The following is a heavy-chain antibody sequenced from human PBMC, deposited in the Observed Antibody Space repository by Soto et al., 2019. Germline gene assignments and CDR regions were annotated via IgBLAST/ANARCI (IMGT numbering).Heavy chain of an antibody. CDR2: ISTYNGNT. V-gene: IGHV1-18*04. D-gene: IGHD3-22*01. CDR3: AREGYYDSSGYYSPFDS. CDR1: GYTFTTYG. Sequence: ASVEVSCKASGYTFTTYGISWVRQAPGEGLEWMGWISTYNGNTNYAQKFQGRVTMTTDTSTSTAYMELRSLRSDDTAVYYCAREGYYDSSGYYSPFDSWGQGPPITFST. J-gene: IGHJ4*02.